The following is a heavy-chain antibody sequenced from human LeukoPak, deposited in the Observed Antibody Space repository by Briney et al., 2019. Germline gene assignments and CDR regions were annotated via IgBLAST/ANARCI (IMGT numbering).Heavy chain of an antibody. CDR1: GYTFTGYY. Sequence: ASVTVSCKASGYTFTGYYMHWVRQAPGQGLEWMGWINPNSGGTNYAQKFQGRVTMTRDTSISTAYMELSRLGSDDTAVYYCARDLGPGGGYEDYWGQGTLVTVSS. J-gene: IGHJ4*02. D-gene: IGHD5-12*01. CDR3: ARDLGPGGGYEDY. V-gene: IGHV1-2*02. CDR2: INPNSGGT.